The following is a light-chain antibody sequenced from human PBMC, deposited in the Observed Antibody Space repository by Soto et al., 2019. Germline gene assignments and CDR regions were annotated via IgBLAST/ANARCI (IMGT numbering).Light chain of an antibody. CDR1: SSDVGGYNY. CDR2: EVS. V-gene: IGLV2-8*01. CDR3: SSYAGSNRV. J-gene: IGLJ1*01. Sequence: QSVLTQPPSASGSPGQSVTISCTGTSSDVGGYNYVSWYQQHPGKAPKLMIYEVSKRPSGVPDRFSGSKSGNTASLTVSGLQAEDEAAYYCSSYAGSNRVFGTGTKLTVL.